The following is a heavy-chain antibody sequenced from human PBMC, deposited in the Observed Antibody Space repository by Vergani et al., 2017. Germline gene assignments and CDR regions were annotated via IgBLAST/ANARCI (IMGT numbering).Heavy chain of an antibody. CDR2: ISYDGSNK. V-gene: IGHV3-30-3*01. J-gene: IGHJ4*02. CDR1: GFTFSTYT. Sequence: QVQLVESGGGVVQPGRSLRLSCGASGFTFSTYTMHWVRQAPGKGLEWVAVISYDGSNKYYADSVKGRFTISRDNSKNTLYLQMNSLRAGDTAVYYCARGDMWSTVTTMWDWGQGTLVTVSS. CDR3: ARGDMWSTVTTMWD. D-gene: IGHD4-11*01.